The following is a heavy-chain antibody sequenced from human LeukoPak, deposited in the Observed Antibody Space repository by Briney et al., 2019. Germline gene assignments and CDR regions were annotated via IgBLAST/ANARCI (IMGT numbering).Heavy chain of an antibody. J-gene: IGHJ6*02. V-gene: IGHV3-7*01. CDR2: INQDGSEK. Sequence: GGSLRLSCAASGFTFSSYWMNWVRQAPGKGLEWVANINQDGSEKYYVDSVKGRFIIARDNAKNSLYLQMNSLRADDTAVYYCVRAMDVWGQGTTVTVSS. CDR1: GFTFSSYW. CDR3: VRAMDV.